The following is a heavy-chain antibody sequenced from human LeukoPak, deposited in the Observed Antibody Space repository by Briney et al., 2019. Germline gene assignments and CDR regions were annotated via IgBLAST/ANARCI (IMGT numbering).Heavy chain of an antibody. Sequence: PGGSLRLSCAASGFTFGTYAISWVRQAPGKGLEWLSVISGRANSAYYADSVKGRFTISRDNSQNTVSLQMNSLRAEDTAVYFCAKDMVWAHYYFDYWGQGTVVTVSS. CDR2: ISGRANSA. J-gene: IGHJ4*02. D-gene: IGHD2-8*01. V-gene: IGHV3-23*01. CDR1: GFTFGTYA. CDR3: AKDMVWAHYYFDY.